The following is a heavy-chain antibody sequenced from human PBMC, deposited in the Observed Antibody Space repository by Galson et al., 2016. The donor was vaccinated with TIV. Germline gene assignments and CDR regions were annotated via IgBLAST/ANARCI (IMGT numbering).Heavy chain of an antibody. V-gene: IGHV3-21*06. CDR2: ITSSSSYL. CDR3: ARDTEQYNSFTDTFDV. CDR1: GFTFSSYS. J-gene: IGHJ3*01. D-gene: IGHD6-6*01. Sequence: SLRLSCAASGFTFSSYSMNWVRQAPGKGLEWVSSITSSSSYLYYADSVKGRFTISRDNAKNLLFLQMTTLRADDTAVYYCARDTEQYNSFTDTFDVWDQGTMVTVSS.